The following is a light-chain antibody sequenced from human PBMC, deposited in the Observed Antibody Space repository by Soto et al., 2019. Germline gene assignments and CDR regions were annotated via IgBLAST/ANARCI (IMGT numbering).Light chain of an antibody. CDR1: SSNIGAGYD. V-gene: IGLV1-40*01. CDR2: DNS. CDR3: QSYDSSLSVV. Sequence: QLVLTQPPSVSGAPGQRVTISCTGSSSNIGAGYDVYWYQQLPGTAPKLLIYDNSNRPSGVPDRFSGSKSGTSASLAITGLQAEDEADYYCQSYDSSLSVVFGGGTKLTVL. J-gene: IGLJ2*01.